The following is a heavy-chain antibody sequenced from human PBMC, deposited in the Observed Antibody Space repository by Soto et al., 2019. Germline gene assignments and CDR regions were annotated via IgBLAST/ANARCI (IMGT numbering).Heavy chain of an antibody. D-gene: IGHD1-26*01. V-gene: IGHV4-4*02. Sequence: SETLSLTCAVSGASVSSTYWWSWVRQTPGKGLQWIGQINHSGSANYNPSLKSRVTISVHTSKSQFSLELSSVTAADTAVYYCARGLISGSHYSGGWYYFDSWGQGTQVTVSS. CDR1: GASVSSTYW. CDR2: INHSGSA. CDR3: ARGLISGSHYSGGWYYFDS. J-gene: IGHJ4*02.